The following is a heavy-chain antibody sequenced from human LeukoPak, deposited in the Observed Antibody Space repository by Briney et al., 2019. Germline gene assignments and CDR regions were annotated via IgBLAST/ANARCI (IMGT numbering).Heavy chain of an antibody. D-gene: IGHD6-13*01. CDR3: ARGVYIAAAQYGY. V-gene: IGHV4-59*01. CDR1: GGSISSYY. CDR2: IYYSGTT. J-gene: IGHJ4*02. Sequence: PSETLSLTCTVSGGSISSYYWGWIRQPPGKGLEWIGYIYYSGTTNYNPSLKSRVTISVDTSKNQFSLKLSSVTAADTAVYYCARGVYIAAAQYGYWGQGTLVTVSS.